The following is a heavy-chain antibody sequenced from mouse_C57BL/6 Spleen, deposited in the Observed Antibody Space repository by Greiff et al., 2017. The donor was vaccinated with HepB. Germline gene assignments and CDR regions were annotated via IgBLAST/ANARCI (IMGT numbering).Heavy chain of an antibody. CDR2: ISDGGSYT. CDR1: GFTFSSYA. D-gene: IGHD1-1*01. CDR3: ARDRDGLFDY. Sequence: EVKLMESGGGLVKPGGSLKLSCAASGFTFSSYAMSWVRQTPEKRLEWVATISDGGSYTYYPDNVKGRFTISRDNAKNNLYLQMSHLKSEDTAMYYCARDRDGLFDYWGQGTTLTVSS. V-gene: IGHV5-4*01. J-gene: IGHJ2*01.